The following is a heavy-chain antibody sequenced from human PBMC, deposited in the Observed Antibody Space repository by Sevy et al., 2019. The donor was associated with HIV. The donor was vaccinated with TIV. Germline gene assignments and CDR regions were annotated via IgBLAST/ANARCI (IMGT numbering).Heavy chain of an antibody. Sequence: SENLSLTCTVSGGSISSSSYYWGWIRQPPGKGLEWIGSIYYSGSTYYNPSLKSRVTISVDTSKNQFSLKLSSVTAADTAVYYCARQGYSSGWRHNWFDPWGQGTLVIVSS. CDR2: IYYSGST. V-gene: IGHV4-39*01. D-gene: IGHD6-19*01. CDR3: ARQGYSSGWRHNWFDP. CDR1: GGSISSSSYY. J-gene: IGHJ5*02.